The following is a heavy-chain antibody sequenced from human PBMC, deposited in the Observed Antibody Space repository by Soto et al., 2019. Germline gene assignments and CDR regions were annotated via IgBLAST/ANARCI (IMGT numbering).Heavy chain of an antibody. J-gene: IGHJ4*02. CDR2: INPDNGNT. CDR1: GYTFTTYA. CDR3: ARGGSSTWDRYYFDS. D-gene: IGHD6-13*01. V-gene: IGHV1-3*01. Sequence: ASVKVSCKPSGYTFTTYAIHWVRQAPGQRLEWMGWINPDNGNTKYSQNFQGRVTITRDASASTAYLELSNLRSEDTALYSCARGGSSTWDRYYFDSWGQGTLVTVSS.